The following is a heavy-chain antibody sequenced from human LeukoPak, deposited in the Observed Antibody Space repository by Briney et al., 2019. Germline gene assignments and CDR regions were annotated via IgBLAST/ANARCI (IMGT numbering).Heavy chain of an antibody. V-gene: IGHV1-2*02. CDR3: AREVGPGIAVAIADAFDI. D-gene: IGHD6-19*01. Sequence: ASVKVSCKASGYTFTGYYMHWVRQAPGQGLEWMGWINPNSGGTNYAQKLQGRVTMTTDTSTSTAYMELRSLRSDDTAVYYCAREVGPGIAVAIADAFDIWGQGTMVTVSS. J-gene: IGHJ3*02. CDR1: GYTFTGYY. CDR2: INPNSGGT.